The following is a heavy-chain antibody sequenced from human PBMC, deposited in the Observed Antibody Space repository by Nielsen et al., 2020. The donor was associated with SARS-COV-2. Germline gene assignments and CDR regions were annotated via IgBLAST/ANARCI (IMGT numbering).Heavy chain of an antibody. CDR3: ARDWTPVYYDIVYSNWFDP. CDR2: ISSSGSTI. D-gene: IGHD3-9*01. V-gene: IGHV3-11*04. CDR1: GFTFSDYY. Sequence: GESLKISCAASGFTFSDYYMSWIRQAPGKGLEWVSYISSSGSTIYYADSVKGRFTISRDNAKNSLYLQMNSLRAEDTAVYYCARDWTPVYYDIVYSNWFDPWGQGTLVTVSS. J-gene: IGHJ5*02.